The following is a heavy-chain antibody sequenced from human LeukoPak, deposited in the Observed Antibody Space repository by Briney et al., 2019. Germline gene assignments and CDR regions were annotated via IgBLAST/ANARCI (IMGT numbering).Heavy chain of an antibody. CDR3: ARHISGSYLDY. D-gene: IGHD3-16*02. CDR1: GFTFSSYG. J-gene: IGHJ4*02. Sequence: GGSLRLSCAASGFTFSSYGMHWVRQAPGKGLEWVALVWYDGSNKYYADSVKGRFTISRDSSKNTLYLQMNSLRAEDTAVYYCARHISGSYLDYWGQGTLVTVSS. CDR2: VWYDGSNK. V-gene: IGHV3-33*01.